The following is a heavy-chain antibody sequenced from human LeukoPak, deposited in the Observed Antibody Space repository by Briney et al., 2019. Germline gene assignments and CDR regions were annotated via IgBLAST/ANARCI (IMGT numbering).Heavy chain of an antibody. V-gene: IGHV3-11*06. J-gene: IGHJ4*02. Sequence: GGSLRLSCAASGFTFSDYYMSWIRQAPGKGLEWVSYISSSSSYTNYADSVKGRFTISRDNAKNSLYLQMNSLRAEDTAVHYCARGAPGISAADYWGQGTLVTVSS. CDR3: ARGAPGISAADY. CDR2: ISSSSSYT. CDR1: GFTFSDYY. D-gene: IGHD6-13*01.